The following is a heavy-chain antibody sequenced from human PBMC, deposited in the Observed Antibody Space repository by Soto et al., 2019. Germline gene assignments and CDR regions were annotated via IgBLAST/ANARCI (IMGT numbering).Heavy chain of an antibody. CDR3: TRDGYSSTIYYYGMDV. CDR1: GFTFGDYA. CDR2: IRSKAYGGTT. D-gene: IGHD6-13*01. J-gene: IGHJ6*02. Sequence: RRLSCTASGFTFGDYAMSWVRQAPGKGLEWVGFIRSKAYGGTTEYAASVKGRFTISRDDSKSIAYLQMNSLKTEDTAVYYCTRDGYSSTIYYYGMDVWGQGTTVTVSS. V-gene: IGHV3-49*04.